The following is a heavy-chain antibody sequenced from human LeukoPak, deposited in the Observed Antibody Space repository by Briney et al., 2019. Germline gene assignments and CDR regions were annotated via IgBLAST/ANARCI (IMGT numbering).Heavy chain of an antibody. V-gene: IGHV4-4*09. Sequence: SETLPLTCTVSGGSISSYYWSWIRQPPGKGLEWIGYIYTSGSTNYNPSLKSRVTISVDTSKNQFSLKLSSVTAADTAVYYCAGTEVATISAFDYWGQGTLVTVSS. CDR2: IYTSGST. J-gene: IGHJ4*02. CDR1: GGSISSYY. D-gene: IGHD5-12*01. CDR3: AGTEVATISAFDY.